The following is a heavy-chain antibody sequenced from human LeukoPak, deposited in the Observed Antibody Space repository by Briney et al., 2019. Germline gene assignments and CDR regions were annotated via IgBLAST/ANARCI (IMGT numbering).Heavy chain of an antibody. Sequence: GASVKVSCKASGGTFSSYAISWVRQAPGQGLEWMGGIIPIFGTANYAQKFQGRVTITAGKSTSTAYMELSSLRSEDTAVYYCARDPNGAFDIWGQGTMVTVSS. CDR2: IIPIFGTA. V-gene: IGHV1-69*06. CDR1: GGTFSSYA. J-gene: IGHJ3*02. CDR3: ARDPNGAFDI.